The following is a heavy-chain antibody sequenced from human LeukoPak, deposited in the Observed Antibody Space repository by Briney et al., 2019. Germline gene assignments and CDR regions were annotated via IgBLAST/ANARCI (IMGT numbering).Heavy chain of an antibody. D-gene: IGHD3-16*02. V-gene: IGHV1-2*02. J-gene: IGHJ5*02. CDR3: ARDGYYDYVWGSYRYNNWFDP. CDR2: INPNSGGT. Sequence: ASVKVSCKASGYTFTNYYIHWVRQAPGQGLEWMGWINPNSGGTNYAQKFQGRVTMTRDTSISTAYMELSRLRSDDTAVYYCARDGYYDYVWGSYRYNNWFDPWGQGTLVTVSS. CDR1: GYTFTNYY.